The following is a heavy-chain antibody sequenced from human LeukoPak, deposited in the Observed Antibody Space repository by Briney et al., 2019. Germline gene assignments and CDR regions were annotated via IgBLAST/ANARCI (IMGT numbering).Heavy chain of an antibody. CDR2: MNPNSGNT. CDR3: ARGPRIAVAGTRGGTDY. J-gene: IGHJ4*02. Sequence: ASVKVSCKASGYTFTSYGISWVRQAPGQGLEWMGWMNPNSGNTGYAQKFQGRVTMTRNTSISTAYMELSSLRSEDTAVYYCARGPRIAVAGTRGGTDYWGQGTLVTVSS. D-gene: IGHD6-19*01. CDR1: GYTFTSYG. V-gene: IGHV1-8*02.